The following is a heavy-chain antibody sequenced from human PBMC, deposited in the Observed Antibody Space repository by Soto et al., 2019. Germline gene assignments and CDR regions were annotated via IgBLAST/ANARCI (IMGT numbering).Heavy chain of an antibody. V-gene: IGHV3-21*01. D-gene: IGHD3-10*01. CDR3: ARFGGFGSNYYYYGMDV. Sequence: EVQLVESGGGLVKPGGSLRLSCAASGFTFSSYSMNWVRQAPGKGLEWVSSISSSSSYIYYADSAKGRFTISRDNAKNSLYLQMNSLRAEDTAVYYCARFGGFGSNYYYYGMDVWGQGTTVTVSS. CDR2: ISSSSSYI. CDR1: GFTFSSYS. J-gene: IGHJ6*02.